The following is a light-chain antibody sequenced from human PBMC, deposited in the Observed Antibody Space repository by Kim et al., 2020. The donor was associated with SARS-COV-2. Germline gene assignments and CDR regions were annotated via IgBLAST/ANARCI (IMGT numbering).Light chain of an antibody. CDR2: KDS. Sequence: SYELTQPSSVSVSPGQTARITCSGDVLAKKYARWFQQKPGQAPAVVIYKDSERPSGIPERFSGSSSGTTVTLTISGAQVEDEADYYCYSAADNNLVFGGGTQLTVL. CDR1: VLAKKY. J-gene: IGLJ3*02. V-gene: IGLV3-27*01. CDR3: YSAADNNLV.